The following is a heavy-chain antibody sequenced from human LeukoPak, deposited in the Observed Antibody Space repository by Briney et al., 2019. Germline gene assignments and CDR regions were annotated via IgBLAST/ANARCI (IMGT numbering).Heavy chain of an antibody. CDR2: INPNSGGT. J-gene: IGHJ3*02. Sequence: GASVKVSCKASGYTFTGYYMHWVRQAPGQGLEWMGWINPNSGGTNYAQKFQGWVTMTRDTSISTAYMELSRLRSDDTAVYYCARVPYYYDSSGYLGAFDIWGQGTMVTVSS. D-gene: IGHD3-22*01. CDR3: ARVPYYYDSSGYLGAFDI. CDR1: GYTFTGYY. V-gene: IGHV1-2*04.